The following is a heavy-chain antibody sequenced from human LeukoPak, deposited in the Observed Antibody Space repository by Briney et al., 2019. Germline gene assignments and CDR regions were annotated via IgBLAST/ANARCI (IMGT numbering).Heavy chain of an antibody. J-gene: IGHJ4*02. CDR1: GFTFSSYG. Sequence: GASLRLSCAASGFTFSSYGMHWVRQAPGKGLEWVAFIRYDGSDKYYADSVKGRFTISRDNSKNTLYLQMNSLRAEDTAVYYCAIRYYYGSGGWGQGTLVTVSS. D-gene: IGHD3-10*01. CDR3: AIRYYYGSGG. V-gene: IGHV3-30*02. CDR2: IRYDGSDK.